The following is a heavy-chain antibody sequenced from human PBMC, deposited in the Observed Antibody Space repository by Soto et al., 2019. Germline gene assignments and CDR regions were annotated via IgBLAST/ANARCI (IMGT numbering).Heavy chain of an antibody. Sequence: SETLSLTCTVSGGSISSGGYYWSWIRQHPGKGLEWIGYIYYSGSTYYNPSLKSRVTISVDTSKNQFSLKLSSVTAADTAVYYCARDGSGSYSFDAFDIWGQGTMVTVSS. CDR1: GGSISSGGYY. J-gene: IGHJ3*02. CDR2: IYYSGST. D-gene: IGHD3-10*01. V-gene: IGHV4-31*03. CDR3: ARDGSGSYSFDAFDI.